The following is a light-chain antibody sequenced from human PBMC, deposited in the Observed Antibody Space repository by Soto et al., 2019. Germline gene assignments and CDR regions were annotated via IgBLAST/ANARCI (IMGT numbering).Light chain of an antibody. J-gene: IGLJ2*01. CDR3: SSYAATNPVL. CDR1: SSDIGAFNY. V-gene: IGLV2-14*03. Sequence: QSALAQPTSVSGSPGQSITISCTGTSSDIGAFNYVSWYQQHPGDAPKLLIFDVSDRPSGISVRFSASKSGNTASLTISGLQTEDEAHYFCSSYAATNPVLVGGGTKLTVL. CDR2: DVS.